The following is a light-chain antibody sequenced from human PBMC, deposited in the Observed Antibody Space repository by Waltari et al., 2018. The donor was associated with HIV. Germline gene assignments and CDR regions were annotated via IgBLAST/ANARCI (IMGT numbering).Light chain of an antibody. V-gene: IGLV2-14*03. Sequence: QSALTQPASVSGSPGQSITISCTGTSSDIGGSNYVSWYQQHPGKAPKLMIYDVTNRPSGVSNRFSGSKSGNTAALTISGLQAEDEADHYCSSYRSTAVVFGGGTKLTVL. CDR2: DVT. J-gene: IGLJ2*01. CDR1: SSDIGGSNY. CDR3: SSYRSTAVV.